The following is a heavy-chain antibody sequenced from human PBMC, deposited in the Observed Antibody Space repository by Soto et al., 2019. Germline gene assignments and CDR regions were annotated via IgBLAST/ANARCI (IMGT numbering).Heavy chain of an antibody. CDR2: ISYDGSNK. CDR3: ARAPTPRAWFDP. V-gene: IGHV3-30*03. J-gene: IGHJ5*02. D-gene: IGHD2-15*01. CDR1: GFTFSSYG. Sequence: PGGSLRLSCAASGFTFSSYGMHWVRQAPGKGLEWVALISYDGSNKYYADSVKGRFTISRDNSKNTLYLQMNSLRAEDTAVYYCARAPTPRAWFDPWGQGTLVTVSS.